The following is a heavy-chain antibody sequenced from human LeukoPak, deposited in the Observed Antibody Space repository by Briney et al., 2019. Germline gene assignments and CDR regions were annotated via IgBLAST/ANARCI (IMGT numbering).Heavy chain of an antibody. D-gene: IGHD4-17*01. CDR2: IKSKTDGGTT. CDR1: GFTFSNAW. CDR3: TTAGDYGTVVPMH. Sequence: GGSLRPSCAASGFTFSNAWMSWVCQAPGKGLEWVGRIKSKTDGGTTDYAAPVKGRFTISRDDSKNTLYLQMNSLKTEDTAVYYCTTAGDYGTVVPMHWGQGTLVTVSS. J-gene: IGHJ1*01. V-gene: IGHV3-15*01.